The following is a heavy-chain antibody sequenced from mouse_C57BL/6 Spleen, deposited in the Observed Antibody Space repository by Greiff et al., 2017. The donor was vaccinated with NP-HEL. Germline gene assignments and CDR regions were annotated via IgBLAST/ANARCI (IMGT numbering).Heavy chain of an antibody. V-gene: IGHV1-15*01. CDR1: GYTFTDYE. CDR3: TSSYGSSYDWYFDV. CDR2: IDPETGGT. Sequence: VQLQQSGAELVRPGASVTLYCKASGYTFTDYEMHWVKQTPVHGLEWIGAIDPETGGTAYNQKFKGKAILTADKSSSTAYMELRSLTSEDSDVYYCTSSYGSSYDWYFDVWGTGTTVTVSS. J-gene: IGHJ1*03. D-gene: IGHD1-1*01.